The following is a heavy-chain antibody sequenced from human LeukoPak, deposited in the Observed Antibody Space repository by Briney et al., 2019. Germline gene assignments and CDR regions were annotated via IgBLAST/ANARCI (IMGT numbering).Heavy chain of an antibody. CDR3: SRGNTYGDYVGWYWVEP. J-gene: IGHJ5*02. V-gene: IGHV4-59*01. D-gene: IGHD4-17*01. CDR1: GDSISSYY. Sequence: SETLSLTCSVSGDSISSYYWCCMRQPPGEGLEWIWYFYSRGGTNYNPSLKSRVTISLETTNKQLSLMLSSVASADAARYYFSRGNTYGDYVGWYWVEPWGQGNLGTVSS. CDR2: FYSRGGT.